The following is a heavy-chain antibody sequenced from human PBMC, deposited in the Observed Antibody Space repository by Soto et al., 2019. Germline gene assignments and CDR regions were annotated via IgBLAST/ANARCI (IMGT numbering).Heavy chain of an antibody. Sequence: SETLSLTXTVSGGSISSGGYYWSWIRQHPGKGLEWIGYIYYSGSTYYNPSLKSRVTISVDTSKNQFSLKLSSVTAADTAVYYCARDSSSSWYDSRQTWSQGTLVTVSS. CDR2: IYYSGST. CDR1: GGSISSGGYY. D-gene: IGHD6-13*01. J-gene: IGHJ4*02. V-gene: IGHV4-31*02. CDR3: ARDSSSSWYDSRQT.